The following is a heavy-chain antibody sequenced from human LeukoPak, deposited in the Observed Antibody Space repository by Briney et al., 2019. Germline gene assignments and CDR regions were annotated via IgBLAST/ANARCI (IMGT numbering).Heavy chain of an antibody. CDR2: IFSRGIP. D-gene: IGHD4-17*01. V-gene: IGHV4-4*07. CDR1: VDSSSNFY. J-gene: IGHJ4*02. Sequence: SETLSLTCSFSVDSSSNFYWNWVRQPARTGLEWIGRIFSRGIPNYSPSLKSRVTMSVDTSKNQFALKLTSVTAADSAVYYCARGREYGDFFDSWGQGILVTVSS. CDR3: ARGREYGDFFDS.